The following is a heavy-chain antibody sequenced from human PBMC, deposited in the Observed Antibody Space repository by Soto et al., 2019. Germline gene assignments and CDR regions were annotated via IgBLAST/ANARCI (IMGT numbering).Heavy chain of an antibody. CDR3: TREGSAPYYYYGMDA. D-gene: IGHD3-10*01. V-gene: IGHV1-18*01. Sequence: ASVKGSCKASGYTFTSHGISWVRQAPGQGLEWLGWINTHNGNTNYAQNLQGRVIMTADTSTSTAYMELRSLRSDDTAIYYCTREGSAPYYYYGMDAWGQGTTVTVSS. CDR1: GYTFTSHG. CDR2: INTHNGNT. J-gene: IGHJ6*02.